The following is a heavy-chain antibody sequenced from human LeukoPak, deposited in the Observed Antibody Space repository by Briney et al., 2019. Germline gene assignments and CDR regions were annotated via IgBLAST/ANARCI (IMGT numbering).Heavy chain of an antibody. Sequence: GGSLRLSCAASGFTFSSYGMHWVRQAPGKGLEWVAFIRYDGSNKYYADSVKGRFTISRDNSKNTLYLQMNSLRAEDTAVYYCAKERIAVADDAFDIWGQGTMVTVSS. D-gene: IGHD6-19*01. CDR3: AKERIAVADDAFDI. J-gene: IGHJ3*02. CDR1: GFTFSSYG. CDR2: IRYDGSNK. V-gene: IGHV3-30*02.